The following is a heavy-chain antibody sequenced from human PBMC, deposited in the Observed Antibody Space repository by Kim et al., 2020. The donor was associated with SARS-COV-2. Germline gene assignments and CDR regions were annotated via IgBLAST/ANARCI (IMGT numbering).Heavy chain of an antibody. CDR2: I. V-gene: IGHV3-48*03. CDR3: AREDGYTFDY. Sequence: IYYADSVKGRFTISRDNTNDSVSLQMNGLRVDDTAVYYCAREDGYTFDYWGQGTLVTVSS. J-gene: IGHJ4*02. D-gene: IGHD6-13*01.